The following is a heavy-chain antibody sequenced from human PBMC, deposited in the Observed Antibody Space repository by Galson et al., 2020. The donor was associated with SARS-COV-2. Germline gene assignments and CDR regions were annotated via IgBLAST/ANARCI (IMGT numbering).Heavy chain of an antibody. CDR1: GGSISNYY. J-gene: IGHJ2*01. CDR3: ARPSTVSYWHFDL. V-gene: IGHV4-59*08. D-gene: IGHD4-17*01. CDR2: IHYSGST. Sequence: SETLSLTCTVSGGSISNYYWNWIRQSPGKGLEWIGFIHYSGSTNYNPSLKSRVSISIDVSNNQFSLKVTSVTAADTAVYYCARPSTVSYWHFDLWGRGTLVTVSS.